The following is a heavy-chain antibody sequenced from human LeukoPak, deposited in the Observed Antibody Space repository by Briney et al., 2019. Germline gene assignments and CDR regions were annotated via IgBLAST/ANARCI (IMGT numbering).Heavy chain of an antibody. CDR3: ARDNSGSSNWFDP. J-gene: IGHJ5*02. CDR2: IIPILGIA. D-gene: IGHD1-26*01. Sequence: SVKVSCKASGGTLNSHTFSWVRPAPGQGLEWMGRIIPILGIANYAQKFQGRVTITADKSTSTAYMELSSLRSEDTAVYYCARDNSGSSNWFDPWGQGTLVTVSS. CDR1: GGTLNSHT. V-gene: IGHV1-69*04.